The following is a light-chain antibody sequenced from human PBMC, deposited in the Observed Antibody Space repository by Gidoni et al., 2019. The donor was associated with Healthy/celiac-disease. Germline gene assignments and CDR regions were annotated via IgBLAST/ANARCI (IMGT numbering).Light chain of an antibody. V-gene: IGKV3-11*01. Sequence: EIVFTQSPATLSLSPGERATLSCRASQSVSSYLAWYQQKPGQAPRLLISDASNRAPGIPARFSGSGSGTDFTLTISSLEPEDFAVYYCQQRRNWPRTFGQGTKVEIK. CDR1: QSVSSY. J-gene: IGKJ1*01. CDR2: DAS. CDR3: QQRRNWPRT.